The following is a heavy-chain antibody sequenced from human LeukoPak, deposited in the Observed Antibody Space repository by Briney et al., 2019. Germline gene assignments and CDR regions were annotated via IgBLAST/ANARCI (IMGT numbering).Heavy chain of an antibody. CDR3: ARRATDSSLYYYYYMDV. Sequence: GGSLRLSCVASGFTFSSYWMSWVRQAPGKGLEWVANIKQDGSEKYYVDSVKGRFTISRDNAKNSLYLQMNSLRAEDTAVYYCARRATDSSLYYYYYMDVWGKGTTVTVSS. D-gene: IGHD1-26*01. V-gene: IGHV3-7*01. J-gene: IGHJ6*03. CDR1: GFTFSSYW. CDR2: IKQDGSEK.